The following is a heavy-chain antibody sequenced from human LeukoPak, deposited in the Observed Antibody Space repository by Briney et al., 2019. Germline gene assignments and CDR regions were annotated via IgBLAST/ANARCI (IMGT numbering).Heavy chain of an antibody. V-gene: IGHV1-69*02. CDR3: AFSNPYSSSSEVFYF. CDR2: IIPILGIA. J-gene: IGHJ4*02. Sequence: GSSVKVSCKASGGTFSSYTISWVRQAPGQGLEWMGRIIPILGIANYAQKFQGRVTITADKSTSTAYMELSSLKPGYTAVDYCAFSNPYSSSSEVFYFWCWGTGVTVTS. D-gene: IGHD6-6*01. CDR1: GGTFSSYT.